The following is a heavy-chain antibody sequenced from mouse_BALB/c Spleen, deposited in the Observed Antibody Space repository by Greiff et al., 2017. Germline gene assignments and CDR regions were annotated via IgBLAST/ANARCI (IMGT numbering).Heavy chain of an antibody. CDR3: ARRGYGSSYGMDY. CDR2: ISSGGSYT. J-gene: IGHJ4*01. V-gene: IGHV5-6*02. CDR1: GFTFSSYG. Sequence: DVMLVESGGDLVKPGGSLKLSCAASGFTFSSYGMSWVRQTPDKRLEWVATISSGGSYTYYPDSVKGRFTISRDNAKNTLYLQMSSLKSEDTAMYYCARRGYGSSYGMDYWGQGTSVTVSS. D-gene: IGHD1-1*01.